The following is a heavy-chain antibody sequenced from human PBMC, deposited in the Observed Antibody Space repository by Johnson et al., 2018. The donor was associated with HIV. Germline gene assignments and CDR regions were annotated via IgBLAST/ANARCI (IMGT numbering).Heavy chain of an antibody. CDR3: ASGIAVAGTLLDAFDI. D-gene: IGHD6-19*01. Sequence: EMQLVESGGGLVQPGGSLRLSCAASGFTVTTKYMSWVRQAPGKGLEWVSVIYSGGSTYYADSVKGRFTISRDNSKNTLYLQMNSLRAEDTAVYYCASGIAVAGTLLDAFDIWGQGTMVTVSS. J-gene: IGHJ3*02. V-gene: IGHV3-66*01. CDR2: IYSGGST. CDR1: GFTVTTKY.